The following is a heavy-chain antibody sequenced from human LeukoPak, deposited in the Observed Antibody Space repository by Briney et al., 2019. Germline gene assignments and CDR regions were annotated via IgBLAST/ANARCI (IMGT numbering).Heavy chain of an antibody. CDR1: GYTFTGYY. J-gene: IGHJ4*02. CDR3: ARARYSSSWSDY. V-gene: IGHV1-2*02. Sequence: ASVKVSCKASGYTFTGYYMHWVRQAPGQGLEWMGWINPNSGGTNYAQKFQGRVTMTRDTSISTAYMELSRLRSDDTAVYYCARARYSSSWSDYWGQGTLVTVSS. CDR2: INPNSGGT. D-gene: IGHD6-13*01.